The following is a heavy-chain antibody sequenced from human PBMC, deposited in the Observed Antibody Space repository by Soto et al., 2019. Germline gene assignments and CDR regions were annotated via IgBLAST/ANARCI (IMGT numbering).Heavy chain of an antibody. D-gene: IGHD2-2*01. CDR2: IYHSRSP. CDR1: GGSISSSNW. J-gene: IGHJ4*02. V-gene: IGHV4-4*02. Sequence: QVQLQESGPGLVKPSGTLSLTCAVSGGSISSSNWWSWVRQPPGKGLEWIGEIYHSRSPNYNPSLKSRVTISVDKCKNQFSLRLRSVTAADTAVYDWASLPGTSDFDCWGQGTLVTVSS. CDR3: ASLPGTSDFDC.